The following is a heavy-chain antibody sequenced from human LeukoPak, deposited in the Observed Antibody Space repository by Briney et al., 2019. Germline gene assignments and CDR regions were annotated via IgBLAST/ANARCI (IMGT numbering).Heavy chain of an antibody. CDR2: IYSGGST. D-gene: IGHD3-10*01. CDR3: ARCGVWGVIIRSPPDAFDI. V-gene: IGHV3-53*01. CDR1: GFTFYIYA. Sequence: PGGSLRLSCAASGFTFYIYAMSWVRQAPGKGLEWVSVIYSGGSTYYADSVKGRFTISRDNSKNTLYLQMNSLRAEDTAVYYCARCGVWGVIIRSPPDAFDIWGQGTMVTVSS. J-gene: IGHJ3*02.